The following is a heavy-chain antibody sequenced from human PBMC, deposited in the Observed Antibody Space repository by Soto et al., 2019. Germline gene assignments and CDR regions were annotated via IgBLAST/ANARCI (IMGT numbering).Heavy chain of an antibody. V-gene: IGHV1-46*03. J-gene: IGHJ4*02. CDR2: INPSGGST. D-gene: IGHD6-19*01. CDR1: GYTFTSYY. Sequence: ASVKVSCKASGYTFTSYYMHWVRQAPGQGLEWMGIINPSGGSTSYAQKFQGRVTMTRDTSTSTVYMELSSLRSEDTAVYYCARGPPTAKIGSGGYSSGWYLVYWGQGTLVTVSS. CDR3: ARGPPTAKIGSGGYSSGWYLVY.